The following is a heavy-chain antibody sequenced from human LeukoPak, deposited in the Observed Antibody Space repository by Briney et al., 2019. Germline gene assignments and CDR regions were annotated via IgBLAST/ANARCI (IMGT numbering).Heavy chain of an antibody. D-gene: IGHD3-10*01. CDR2: ISSNGGST. CDR3: VKDSSSGSYFDY. J-gene: IGHJ4*02. V-gene: IGHV3-64D*06. CDR1: GFTFSRYA. Sequence: QPGGSLRLSCSASGFTFSRYAMHWVRQAPGEGLEYVSAISSNGGSTYYADSVKGRFTISRDNSRNTLHLQMSSLRVEDTAVYYCVKDSSSGSYFDYWGQGTLVTVSS.